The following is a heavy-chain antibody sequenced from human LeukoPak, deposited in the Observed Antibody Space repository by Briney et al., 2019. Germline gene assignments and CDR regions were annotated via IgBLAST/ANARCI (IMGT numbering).Heavy chain of an antibody. D-gene: IGHD2-21*01. CDR1: GGPISSSRYH. J-gene: IGHJ4*02. V-gene: IGHV4-39*02. CDR3: AREYSRSVVAGSRPDL. CDR2: MYYRGTT. Sequence: SETLSLTCSVSGGPISSSRYHWGWIRPSPGKGLGWIGSMYYRGTTYENSSLKSRLTLSIDTSNNHFSLKLTSVTAADTAVYFCAREYSRSVVAGSRPDLWGQGLLVTVSS.